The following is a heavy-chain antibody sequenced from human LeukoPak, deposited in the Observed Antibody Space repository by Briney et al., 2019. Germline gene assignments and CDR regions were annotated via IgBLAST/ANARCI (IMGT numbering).Heavy chain of an antibody. CDR2: IQYNGHT. CDR1: GGSISSYY. CDR3: ARGSSRLIDY. D-gene: IGHD3-10*01. V-gene: IGHV4-59*01. J-gene: IGHJ4*02. Sequence: SETLSLTCTVSGGSISSYYWSWIRQPPGKGLEWIGYIQYNGHTNYNPSLKSRVSISVDTSKNQFSLRLSSVTAADMAVYYCARGSSRLIDYWGQGILVTVSS.